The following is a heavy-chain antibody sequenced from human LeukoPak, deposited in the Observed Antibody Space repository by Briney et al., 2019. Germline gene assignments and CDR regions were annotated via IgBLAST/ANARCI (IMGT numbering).Heavy chain of an antibody. Sequence: SGTLSLTCAVSGGSISSTNWWTWVSQPPGKELEWIGEIYHSGSTNYNPSLKGRVTISIDKSKNQFSLKLNSVTAADTAVYYCTRDLGSGRGYYWGQGTLVTVSS. CDR3: TRDLGSGRGYY. CDR2: IYHSGST. J-gene: IGHJ4*02. CDR1: GGSISSTNW. D-gene: IGHD3-10*01. V-gene: IGHV4-4*02.